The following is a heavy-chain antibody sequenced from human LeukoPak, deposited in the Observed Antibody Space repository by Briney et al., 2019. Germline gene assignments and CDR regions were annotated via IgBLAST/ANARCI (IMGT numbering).Heavy chain of an antibody. CDR3: AKVWGSGWVDY. Sequence: GGSLRLSCAASGFTFSSYWMSWVRQAPGKGLEWVANIKQDGSEKYYVDSVKGRFTISRDNAKNSLYLQMNSLRAEDTAVYYCAKVWGSGWVDYWGQGTLVTVSS. CDR1: GFTFSSYW. J-gene: IGHJ4*02. CDR2: IKQDGSEK. V-gene: IGHV3-7*03. D-gene: IGHD6-19*01.